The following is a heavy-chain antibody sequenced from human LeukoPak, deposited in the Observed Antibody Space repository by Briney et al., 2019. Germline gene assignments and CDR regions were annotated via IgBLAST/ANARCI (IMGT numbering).Heavy chain of an antibody. D-gene: IGHD2-2*01. J-gene: IGHJ5*02. Sequence: PSETLSLTCAVYGWSFNDFYWNWIRQPPGKGLEWIGEINARGDTNYNPSLKSRVTISVDTSKNQFSLSLSSMSASDTAVCYCARGQVPAARGHNWFDPWGQGTLVTVSS. V-gene: IGHV4-34*01. CDR1: GWSFNDFY. CDR3: ARGQVPAARGHNWFDP. CDR2: INARGDT.